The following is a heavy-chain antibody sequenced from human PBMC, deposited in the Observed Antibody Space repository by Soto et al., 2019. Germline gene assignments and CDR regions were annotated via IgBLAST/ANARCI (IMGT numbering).Heavy chain of an antibody. CDR3: AKVDYSSGWYGYFDS. CDR2: ITYDGSNK. D-gene: IGHD6-19*01. J-gene: IGHJ4*02. V-gene: IGHV3-30*18. Sequence: QVQLVESGGGVVQSGRSLRLSCAASGFIFHNYGMHWVRQAPGKGLEGVAVITYDGSNKYYADSVRGLFTISRDNSKDKGTLWLPMNSVSAEDTAVYYCAKVDYSSGWYGYFDSWGQGTLVTVSS. CDR1: GFIFHNYG.